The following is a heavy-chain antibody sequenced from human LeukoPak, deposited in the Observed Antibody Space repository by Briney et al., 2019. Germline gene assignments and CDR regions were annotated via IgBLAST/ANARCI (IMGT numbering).Heavy chain of an antibody. CDR2: IYTSGST. J-gene: IGHJ6*03. CDR1: GDSISSGNY. Sequence: SETLSLTCTVSGDSISSGNYWGWIRQPPGKGLEWIGSIYTSGSTNYNPSLKSRVTMSVDTSKNQFSLKLSSVTAADTAVYYCARDSGYSYGYDYYYMDVWGKGTTVTVSS. V-gene: IGHV4-38-2*02. D-gene: IGHD5-18*01. CDR3: ARDSGYSYGYDYYYMDV.